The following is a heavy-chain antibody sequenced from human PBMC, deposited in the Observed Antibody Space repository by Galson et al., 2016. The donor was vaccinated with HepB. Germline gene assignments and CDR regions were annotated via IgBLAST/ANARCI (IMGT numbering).Heavy chain of an antibody. Sequence: SLRLSCAASGFTFSSYSMNWVRQAPGKGLEWVSSISSSSRYIYYADSVKGRFTISRDNAKNSLYLQMNSLRAEDTAVYYCARDRELQYFDWSMPWYWGQGTLVTVSS. D-gene: IGHD3-9*01. J-gene: IGHJ4*02. V-gene: IGHV3-21*01. CDR1: GFTFSSYS. CDR3: ARDRELQYFDWSMPWY. CDR2: ISSSSRYI.